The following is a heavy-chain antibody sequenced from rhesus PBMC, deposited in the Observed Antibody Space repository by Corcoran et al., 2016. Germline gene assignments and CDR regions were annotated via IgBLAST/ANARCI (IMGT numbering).Heavy chain of an antibody. J-gene: IGHJ5-1*01. V-gene: IGHV4-169*01. CDR2: IGGSSGST. Sequence: QLQLQESGPGLVKPSETLSLTCAVSGGSISSSYWSWIRQAPGKGLELIGYIGGSSGSTTYNPPLKSRVSLSVHTSKNQLSLKLSSVTAADTAVYYCARRTHYNIWTGYYSDRFDVWGPGVLVTVSS. CDR1: GGSISSSY. D-gene: IGHD3-3*01. CDR3: ARRTHYNIWTGYYSDRFDV.